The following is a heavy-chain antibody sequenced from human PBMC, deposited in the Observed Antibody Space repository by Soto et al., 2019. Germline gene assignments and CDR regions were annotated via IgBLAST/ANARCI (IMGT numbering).Heavy chain of an antibody. D-gene: IGHD3-10*01. CDR1: GDSITRCL. CDR2: IYPGDSDT. V-gene: IGHV5-51*01. J-gene: IGHJ4*02. Sequence: SITISCKGGGDSITRCLMGCVRQMPGKGLEWMGIIYPGDSDTRYSPSFQGQVTISVDKSITTAYLQWTSLKASDTAMYYCTRHESVYGSGSYYVDYWGQRTLVTVSS. CDR3: TRHESVYGSGSYYVDY.